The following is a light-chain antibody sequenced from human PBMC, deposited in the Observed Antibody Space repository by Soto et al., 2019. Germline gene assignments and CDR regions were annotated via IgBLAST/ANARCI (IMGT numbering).Light chain of an antibody. CDR2: GAS. CDR1: QRDSSN. V-gene: IGKV3-15*01. Sequence: VMSQFQASPPVVSAESATLXCRASQRDSSNLAWYQQKPGHAPSLLIYGASTTATAIPARFSGSRSKTEFALALRTLQSEDFAVYYSHPYNTWARTFRRGTNVDIK. J-gene: IGKJ1*01. CDR3: HPYNTWART.